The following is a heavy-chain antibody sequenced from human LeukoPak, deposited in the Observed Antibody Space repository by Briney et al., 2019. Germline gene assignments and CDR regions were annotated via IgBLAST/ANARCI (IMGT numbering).Heavy chain of an antibody. CDR2: ISYDGSNK. V-gene: IGHV3-30*18. CDR3: AKDRGYYDSSVRELDY. Sequence: GGSLRLSCAASGFTFSNYEMNWVRQAPCKGLEGVAVISYDGSNKYFADSVNGRFTISRDNSKNTLYLQMNSLRAEDTAVYYCAKDRGYYDSSVRELDYWGQGTLVTVSS. CDR1: GFTFSNYE. J-gene: IGHJ4*02. D-gene: IGHD3-22*01.